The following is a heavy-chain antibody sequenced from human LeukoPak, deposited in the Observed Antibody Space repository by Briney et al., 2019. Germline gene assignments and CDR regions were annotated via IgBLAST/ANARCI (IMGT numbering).Heavy chain of an antibody. CDR3: ARVREEYSSSPLDY. CDR2: IYYSGST. Sequence: SETLSLTCTVSGGSISSGGYYWRWIRQHPGKGLEWIGYIYYSGSTYYNPSLKSRVTISVDTSKNQFSLKLSSVTAADTAVYYCARVREEYSSSPLDYWGQGTLVTVSS. J-gene: IGHJ4*02. D-gene: IGHD6-6*01. V-gene: IGHV4-31*03. CDR1: GGSISSGGYY.